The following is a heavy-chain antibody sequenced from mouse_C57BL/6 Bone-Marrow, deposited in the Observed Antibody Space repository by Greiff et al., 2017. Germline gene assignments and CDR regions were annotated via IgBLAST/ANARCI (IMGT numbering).Heavy chain of an antibody. CDR3: TRRYYGSSFYFDY. V-gene: IGHV14-4*01. CDR1: GFNIKDDY. J-gene: IGHJ2*01. Sequence: VQLQQSGAELVRPGASVKLSCTASGFNIKDDYMHWVKQRPEQGLEWIGWLDPENGDTEYASKFQGKATITADTSSNTAYLQLSSLTSEDTAVYYCTRRYYGSSFYFDYWGQGTTLTVSS. D-gene: IGHD1-1*01. CDR2: LDPENGDT.